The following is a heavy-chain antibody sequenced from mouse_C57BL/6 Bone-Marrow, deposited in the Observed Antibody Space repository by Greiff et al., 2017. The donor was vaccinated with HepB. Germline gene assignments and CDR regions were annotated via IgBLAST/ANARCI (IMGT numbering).Heavy chain of an antibody. D-gene: IGHD2-5*01. J-gene: IGHJ1*03. Sequence: EVKLMESGPGLVKPSQSLSLTCSVTGYSITSGYYWNWIRQFPGNKLEWMGYISYDGSNNYNPSLKNRISITRDTSKNQFFLKLNSVTTEDTATYYCAREYYYSNYNWYFDVWGTGTTVTVSS. V-gene: IGHV3-6*01. CDR1: GYSITSGYY. CDR3: AREYYYSNYNWYFDV. CDR2: ISYDGSN.